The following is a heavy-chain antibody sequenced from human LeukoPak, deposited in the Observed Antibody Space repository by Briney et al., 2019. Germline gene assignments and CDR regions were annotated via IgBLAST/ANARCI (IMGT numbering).Heavy chain of an antibody. Sequence: GGSLRLSCVASGFTFTDYAMSWVRQAPGRGLDFVAVITANGGGTHYADSVKGRFTISRDLSKNTLYLQMNGLRVEDTGVYYCAKAYLPDVNYWGQGTLVTVSS. V-gene: IGHV3-23*01. CDR1: GFTFTDYA. D-gene: IGHD2-21*01. CDR3: AKAYLPDVNY. CDR2: ITANGGGT. J-gene: IGHJ4*02.